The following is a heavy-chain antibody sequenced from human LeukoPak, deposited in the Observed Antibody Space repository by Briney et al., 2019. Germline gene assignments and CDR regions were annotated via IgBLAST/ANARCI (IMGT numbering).Heavy chain of an antibody. V-gene: IGHV4-59*04. D-gene: IGHD5-24*01. CDR3: AKSDGYGLIDY. J-gene: IGHJ4*02. CDR1: GGSISSYY. CDR2: IYYSGST. Sequence: SETLSLTCTVSGGSISSYYWSWIRQPPGKGLEWIGYIYYSGSTYYNPSLKSRVTISVDSSKNQFSLRLSSVTTADTAVYYCAKSDGYGLIDYWGQGTLVTVSS.